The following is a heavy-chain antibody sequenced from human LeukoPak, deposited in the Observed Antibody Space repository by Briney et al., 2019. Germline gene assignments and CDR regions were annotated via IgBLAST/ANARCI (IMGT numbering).Heavy chain of an antibody. V-gene: IGHV3-30*01. CDR3: ARDRGYSYGIFDY. CDR1: GFTFSSYA. CDR2: ISYDGSNK. J-gene: IGHJ4*02. D-gene: IGHD5-18*01. Sequence: GGSRRLSFAASGFTFSSYALHRVRQAPGKGPEWVAIISYDGSNKYYADSVKGRFTISRDNSKNTLYLQMNSLRAEDTAVYYCARDRGYSYGIFDYWGQGTLVTVSS.